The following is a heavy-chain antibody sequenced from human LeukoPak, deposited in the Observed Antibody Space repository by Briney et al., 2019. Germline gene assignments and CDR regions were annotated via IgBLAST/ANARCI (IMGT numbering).Heavy chain of an antibody. Sequence: GESLKISCKASAYSFTTYWIGWVRQMPGKGLEWMGIIYPGDSDTRYSPSFQGQVTISADRSISTAYLQWSSLKASDTAMYYCARKVAATLFDYWGQGTLVTVSS. J-gene: IGHJ4*02. CDR1: AYSFTTYW. CDR3: ARKVAATLFDY. CDR2: IYPGDSDT. V-gene: IGHV5-51*01. D-gene: IGHD2-15*01.